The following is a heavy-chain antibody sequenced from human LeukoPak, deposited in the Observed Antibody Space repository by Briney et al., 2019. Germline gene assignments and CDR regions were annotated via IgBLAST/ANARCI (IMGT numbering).Heavy chain of an antibody. CDR1: GYSISSGYY. CDR3: ARVAGSRSSGLYFQY. D-gene: IGHD6-6*01. CDR2: IYHSGST. J-gene: IGHJ1*01. Sequence: SETLSLTCTVSGYSISSGYYWGWTRQPPGKGLEWIGSIYHSGSTYYNPSLKSRITISVDTSKNQFSLKLSSVTAADTAVYYCARVAGSRSSGLYFQYRGQGTLVTVSS. V-gene: IGHV4-38-2*02.